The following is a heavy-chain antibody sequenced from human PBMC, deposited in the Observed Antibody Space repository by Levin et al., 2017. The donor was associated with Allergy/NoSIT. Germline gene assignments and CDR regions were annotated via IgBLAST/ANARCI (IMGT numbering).Heavy chain of an antibody. CDR1: GYTFTSYG. CDR2: ISAYNGNT. Sequence: ASVKVSCKASGYTFTSYGISWVRQAPGQGLEWMGWISAYNGNTNYAQKLQGRVTMTTDTSTSTAYMELRSLRSDDTAVYYCARGRPVVPAAYTVYYFDYWGQGTLVTVSS. J-gene: IGHJ4*02. D-gene: IGHD2-2*01. CDR3: ARGRPVVPAAYTVYYFDY. V-gene: IGHV1-18*01.